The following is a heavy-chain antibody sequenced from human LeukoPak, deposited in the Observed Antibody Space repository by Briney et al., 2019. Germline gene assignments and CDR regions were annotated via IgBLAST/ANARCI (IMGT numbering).Heavy chain of an antibody. CDR3: ARGIAAKYNWFDP. V-gene: IGHV1-2*02. Sequence: ASVKVSCKASGYTFTGYYMHWVRQAPGQGLEWMGLINPNSGGTNYAQKFQGRVTMTRDTSISTAYMELSRLRSDDTAVYYCARGIAAKYNWFDPWGQGTLVTVSS. J-gene: IGHJ5*02. CDR1: GYTFTGYY. D-gene: IGHD6-25*01. CDR2: INPNSGGT.